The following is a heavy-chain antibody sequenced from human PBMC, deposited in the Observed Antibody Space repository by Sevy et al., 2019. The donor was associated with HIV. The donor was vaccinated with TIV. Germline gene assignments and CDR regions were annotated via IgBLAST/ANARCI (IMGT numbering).Heavy chain of an antibody. CDR2: ISWNSGSI. V-gene: IGHV3-9*01. CDR1: GFTFDYYA. Sequence: GGSLRLSCAASGFTFDYYAMHWVRQAPGKGLEWVSGISWNSGSIGYADSVKGRFTISRDNAKNSLYLQMNSLRAEDTALYYCAKDRGEYSSSSWYNWFDPWGQGTLVTVSS. J-gene: IGHJ5*02. D-gene: IGHD6-6*01. CDR3: AKDRGEYSSSSWYNWFDP.